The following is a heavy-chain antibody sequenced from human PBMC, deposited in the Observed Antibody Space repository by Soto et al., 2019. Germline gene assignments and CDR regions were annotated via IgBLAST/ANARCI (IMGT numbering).Heavy chain of an antibody. CDR1: EITFSDYA. D-gene: IGHD3-16*02. CDR2: ISTSGGRP. V-gene: IGHV3-23*01. CDR3: AKDPDRYDYVWGTYRYIDH. J-gene: IGHJ4*02. Sequence: PGGSLRLSCTASEITFSDYAMSGVRLAPRKGLEWVSTISTSGGRPYYADSVKGRFTISRDNSKNTLYLQMNSLRAEDTAVYYCAKDPDRYDYVWGTYRYIDHWGQGTLVTVSS.